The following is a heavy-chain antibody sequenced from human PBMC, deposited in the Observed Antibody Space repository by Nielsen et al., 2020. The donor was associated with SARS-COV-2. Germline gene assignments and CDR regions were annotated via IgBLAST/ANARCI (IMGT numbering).Heavy chain of an antibody. V-gene: IGHV4-30-2*01. CDR1: GGSISSGGYS. D-gene: IGHD3-16*01. CDR3: ARGGRITSGGADDAFDI. CDR2: IYHSGRT. Sequence: LSLTCAVSGGSISSGGYSWSWIRQPPGKGLEWIGYIYHSGRTYYNPSLKSRVTISVDRSKNQFSLKLSSVTAADTAVYYCARGGRITSGGADDAFDIWGQGTMVTVSS. J-gene: IGHJ3*02.